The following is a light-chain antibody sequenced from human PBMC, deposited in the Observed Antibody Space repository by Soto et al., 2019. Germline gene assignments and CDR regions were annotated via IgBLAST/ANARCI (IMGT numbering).Light chain of an antibody. V-gene: IGKV3-15*01. Sequence: EIVMTQSPATVSVSPGERATLYCRASQSVGNNLAWYQQKPGQAPSLFIFGASVRATGVPDRFSGSESWTDFTLTISSLQHEDFATYYCQQGNSFPWPCGQGTKVDIK. J-gene: IGKJ1*01. CDR3: QQGNSFPWP. CDR2: GAS. CDR1: QSVGNN.